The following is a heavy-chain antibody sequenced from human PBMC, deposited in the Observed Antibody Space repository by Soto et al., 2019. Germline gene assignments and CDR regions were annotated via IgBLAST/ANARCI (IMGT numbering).Heavy chain of an antibody. Sequence: PGGSLRLSCAASGFTFTSYAMSWVRQAPGKGLEWVSAISGSGGSSYYADSVKGRFTISRDNSKNTLFLQMNSLRAKDTAIYYCAKGGSYYYDSSGYYANWGQGTLVTVSS. CDR2: ISGSGGSS. CDR3: AKGGSYYYDSSGYYAN. J-gene: IGHJ4*02. CDR1: GFTFTSYA. D-gene: IGHD3-22*01. V-gene: IGHV3-23*01.